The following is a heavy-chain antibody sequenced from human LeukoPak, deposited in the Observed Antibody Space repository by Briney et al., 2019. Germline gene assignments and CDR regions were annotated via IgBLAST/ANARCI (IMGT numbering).Heavy chain of an antibody. CDR1: GFTSSSYS. J-gene: IGHJ4*02. CDR2: ISSSSSYI. CDR3: ARSDYYDSSGPRAGDY. Sequence: GGSLRLSCAASGFTSSSYSMNWLRQAPGKGLEWVSSISSSSSYIYYADSVKGRFTISRDNAKNSLYLQMNSLRAEDTALYYCARSDYYDSSGPRAGDYWGQGTLVTVSS. D-gene: IGHD3-22*01. V-gene: IGHV3-21*01.